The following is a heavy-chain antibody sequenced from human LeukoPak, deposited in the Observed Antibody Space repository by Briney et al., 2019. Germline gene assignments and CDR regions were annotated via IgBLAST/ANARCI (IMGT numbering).Heavy chain of an antibody. CDR3: ARVVGVGATYPDY. CDR1: GFIFSDYD. Sequence: GGSLRLSCAASGFIFSDYDMHWVRQTPGKGLEWVAVTWYDGSNKYYADSVKGRFTISRDNSKNTLYLQMNSLRAEDTAVYYCARVVGVGATYPDYWGQGTLVTVSS. CDR2: TWYDGSNK. V-gene: IGHV3-33*01. J-gene: IGHJ4*02. D-gene: IGHD1-26*01.